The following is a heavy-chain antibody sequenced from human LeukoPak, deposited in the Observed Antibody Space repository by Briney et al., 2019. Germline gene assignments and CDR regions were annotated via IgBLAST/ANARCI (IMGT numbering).Heavy chain of an antibody. CDR3: ARDSLRFRLSGLSNWFDP. CDR2: ISAYNGNT. D-gene: IGHD3-10*01. CDR1: GYTFTSYG. Sequence: ASVKVSCKASGYTFTSYGISWVRQAPGQGPEWMGWISAYNGNTNYAQKLQGRVTMTTDTSTSTAYMELRSLRSDDTAVYYCARDSLRFRLSGLSNWFDPWGQGTLVTVSS. V-gene: IGHV1-18*01. J-gene: IGHJ5*02.